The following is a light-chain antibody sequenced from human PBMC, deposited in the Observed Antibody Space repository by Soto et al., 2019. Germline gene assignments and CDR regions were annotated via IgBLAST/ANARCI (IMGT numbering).Light chain of an antibody. V-gene: IGKV3-15*01. CDR3: QQYNTWPSLT. CDR1: QGIRNR. CDR2: GAS. J-gene: IGKJ4*01. Sequence: EVVMTQSPATLSVSPGERATLSCRASQGIRNRLAWYQQKPGQAPRLLIYGASTMATGSPARFSGSGSGTEFTLTISSLQSEDFGVYYCQQYNTWPSLTFGGGTKVEIK.